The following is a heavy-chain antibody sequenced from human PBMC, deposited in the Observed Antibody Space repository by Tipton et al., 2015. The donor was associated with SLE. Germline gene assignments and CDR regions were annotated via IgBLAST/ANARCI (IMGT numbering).Heavy chain of an antibody. D-gene: IGHD6-13*01. CDR1: GFTFSSYW. CDR2: IKGDGTNT. V-gene: IGHV3-74*01. Sequence: SLRLSCAASGFTFSSYWMHWVRQAPGKGLVWVSRIKGDGTNTGYADSVKGRFTISRDNAKNTLFLQMNSLRDEDTAVYYCTRDGSSSSWAWGQGTLVTVSS. J-gene: IGHJ1*01. CDR3: TRDGSSSSWA.